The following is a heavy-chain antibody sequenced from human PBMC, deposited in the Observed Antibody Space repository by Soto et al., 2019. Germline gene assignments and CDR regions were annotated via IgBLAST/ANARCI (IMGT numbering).Heavy chain of an antibody. D-gene: IGHD2-15*01. V-gene: IGHV1-69*12. CDR3: ASPPGACSGGSCPSYYYGMDV. J-gene: IGHJ6*02. CDR2: IIPIFGTA. Sequence: QVQLVQSGAEVKKPGSSVKVSCKASGGTFSSYAISWVRQAPGQGLEWMGGIIPIFGTANSAEKFQGTVTITADEPTSTAYMELSSLRSEDTPVYYCASPPGACSGGSCPSYYYGMDVWGQGTTVTVSS. CDR1: GGTFSSYA.